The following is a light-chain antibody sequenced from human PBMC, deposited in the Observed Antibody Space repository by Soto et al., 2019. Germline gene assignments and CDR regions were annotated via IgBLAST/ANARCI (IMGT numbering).Light chain of an antibody. J-gene: IGLJ2*01. Sequence: QSVLTQPASVSGSPGQSITISCTGTSSEVGGYNYVSWYQQHPGKAPKLMIYDVSNRPSGVSNRFSGSKSGNTASLTISGLQAEDEADYYCSSYTSSSTLEVFGGGTKLTVL. CDR1: SSEVGGYNY. CDR2: DVS. V-gene: IGLV2-14*01. CDR3: SSYTSSSTLEV.